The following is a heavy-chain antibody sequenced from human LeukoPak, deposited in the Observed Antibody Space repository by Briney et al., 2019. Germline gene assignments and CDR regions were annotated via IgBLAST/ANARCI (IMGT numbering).Heavy chain of an antibody. CDR2: INHSGST. D-gene: IGHD5-18*01. CDR1: GGSFSGYY. CDR3: ARADTAMADFDY. Sequence: SETLSLTCAVYGGSFSGYYWSWIRQPPGKGLEWIGEINHSGSTNYNPSLKSRVTISVDTSKNQFSLKLSPVTAADTAVYYCARADTAMADFDYWGQGTLVTVSS. V-gene: IGHV4-34*01. J-gene: IGHJ4*02.